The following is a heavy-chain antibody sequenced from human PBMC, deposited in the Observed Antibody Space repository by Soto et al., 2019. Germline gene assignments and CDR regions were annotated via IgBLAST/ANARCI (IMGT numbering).Heavy chain of an antibody. CDR2: INPYGGST. D-gene: IGHD6-13*01. V-gene: IGHV1-46*01. Sequence: QVQLVQSGAEVNKPGASVKVSCKAAGYTLTSNYIHWVRQALGQGLEWMVIINPYGGSTNYAQKFRGSVTLTMDTSTSTVYMEVSSLRSDDTAVYYGARDVAAAGLWGQGTLVTVSS. CDR3: ARDVAAAGL. J-gene: IGHJ4*02. CDR1: GYTLTSNY.